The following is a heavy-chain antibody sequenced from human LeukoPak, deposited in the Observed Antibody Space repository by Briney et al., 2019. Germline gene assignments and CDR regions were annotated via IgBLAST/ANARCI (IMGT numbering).Heavy chain of an antibody. D-gene: IGHD3-22*01. CDR2: IYHSGST. Sequence: PSETLSLTCAVSGYSISSGYYWGWIRQPPGKGLEWIGSIYHSGSTYYNPSLKSRVTISVDTSKNQFSLKLSSVTAADTAVYYCARQYYYDSSGYYFGYWGQGTLVTVSS. V-gene: IGHV4-38-2*01. CDR3: ARQYYYDSSGYYFGY. J-gene: IGHJ4*02. CDR1: GYSISSGYY.